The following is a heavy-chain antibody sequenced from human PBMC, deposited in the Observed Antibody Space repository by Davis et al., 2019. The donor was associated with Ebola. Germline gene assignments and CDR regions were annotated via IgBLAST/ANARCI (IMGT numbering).Heavy chain of an antibody. CDR1: GFTFDDYA. V-gene: IGHV3-9*01. J-gene: IGHJ4*02. CDR2: ISWNSGSI. Sequence: SLKISCAASGFTFDDYAMHWVRQAPGKGLEWVSGISWNSGSIGYADSVKGRFTISRDNAKNSLYLQMNSLRAEDTAVYYCARGGGSYWGQGTLVTVSS. D-gene: IGHD1-26*01. CDR3: ARGGGSY.